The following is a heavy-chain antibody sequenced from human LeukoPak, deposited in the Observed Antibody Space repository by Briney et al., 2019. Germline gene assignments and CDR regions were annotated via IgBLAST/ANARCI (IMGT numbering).Heavy chain of an antibody. V-gene: IGHV1-2*02. CDR3: ARARSHIVVVTAIQVFDY. J-gene: IGHJ4*02. D-gene: IGHD2-21*02. Sequence: ASVKVSCKASGYTFTGYYMHWVRQAPGQGLEWVGWINPNSGGTNYAQKFQGRVTMTRDTSISTAYMELSRLRSDDTAVYYCARARSHIVVVTAIQVFDYWGQGTLVTVSS. CDR1: GYTFTGYY. CDR2: INPNSGGT.